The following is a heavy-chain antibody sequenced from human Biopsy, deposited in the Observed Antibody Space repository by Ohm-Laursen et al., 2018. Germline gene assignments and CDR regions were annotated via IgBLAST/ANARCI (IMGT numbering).Heavy chain of an antibody. CDR3: ARDVGSSGWYYYGMDV. Sequence: GSLRLSCTASGFTFNDVYMHWVRQAPGKGLEWVGRTRNNGKTYTKECAASVKGRFTISRDDSKNSLYLQMNSLKTEDTAVYFCARDVGSSGWYYYGMDVWGQGTTVTVSS. CDR2: TRNNGKTYTK. V-gene: IGHV3-72*01. CDR1: GFTFNDVY. J-gene: IGHJ6*02. D-gene: IGHD6-19*01.